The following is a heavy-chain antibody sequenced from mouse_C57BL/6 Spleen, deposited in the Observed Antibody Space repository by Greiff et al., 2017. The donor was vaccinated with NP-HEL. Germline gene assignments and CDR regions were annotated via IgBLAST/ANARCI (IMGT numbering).Heavy chain of an antibody. D-gene: IGHD2-4*01. CDR3: ARSELRKGDAMDY. V-gene: IGHV1-55*01. Sequence: QVQLQQPGAELVKPGASVKMSCKASGYTFTSYWITWVKQRPGQGLEWIGDIYPGSGSTNYNEKFKSKATLTVDTSSSTAYMQLSSLTSEDSAVYYCARSELRKGDAMDYWGQGTSVTVSS. CDR2: IYPGSGST. CDR1: GYTFTSYW. J-gene: IGHJ4*01.